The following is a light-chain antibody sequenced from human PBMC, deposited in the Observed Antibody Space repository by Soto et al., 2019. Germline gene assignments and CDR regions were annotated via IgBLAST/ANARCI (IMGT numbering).Light chain of an antibody. V-gene: IGKV1-5*03. J-gene: IGKJ3*01. CDR1: QSISSW. CDR3: QQYKSIRDS. CDR2: KAS. Sequence: DIPMTQSPSTLSASVGDRVTITCRASQSISSWLAWYQQKPGKAPKLLIYKASSLDSGVPSRFSGSESGIEFTLTISSRQPDDFATYYCQQYKSIRDSFGPGTKVDI.